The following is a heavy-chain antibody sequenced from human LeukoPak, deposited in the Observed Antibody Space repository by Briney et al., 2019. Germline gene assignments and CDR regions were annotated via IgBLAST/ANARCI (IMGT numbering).Heavy chain of an antibody. CDR2: IIPTFGTA. D-gene: IGHD3-16*02. CDR1: GGTFSSYA. Sequence: ASVKVSCKASGGTFSSYAISWVRQAPGQGLEWMGGIIPTFGTANYAQKFQGRVTMTTDTSTSTAYMELRSLRSDDTAVYYCARDLYVWGSYRFDPWGQGTLVTVSS. J-gene: IGHJ5*02. V-gene: IGHV1-69*05. CDR3: ARDLYVWGSYRFDP.